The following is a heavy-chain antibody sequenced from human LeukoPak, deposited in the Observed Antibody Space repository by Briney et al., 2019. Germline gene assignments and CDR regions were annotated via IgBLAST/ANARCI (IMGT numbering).Heavy chain of an antibody. J-gene: IGHJ4*02. CDR2: IYTRGST. CDR3: ARDSVLYYFDS. CDR1: GGSISRGSYY. Sequence: SETLSLTCTVSGGSISRGSYYWSWIRQPAGKGLEWIGRIYTRGSTDYNPSLKSRVIISVDTSKNQFSLKLSSVTAADTAVYYCARDSVLYYFDSWGQGTLVTVSS. V-gene: IGHV4-61*02. D-gene: IGHD6-6*01.